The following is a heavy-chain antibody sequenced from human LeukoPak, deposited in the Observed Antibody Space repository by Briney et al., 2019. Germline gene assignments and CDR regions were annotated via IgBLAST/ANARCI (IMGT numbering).Heavy chain of an antibody. CDR1: GYPFTTWE. D-gene: IGHD1-14*01. CDR3: ARGPRNDP. V-gene: IGHV1-8*01. CDR2: VHPNSGDT. Sequence: GASVKVSCKTSGYPFTTWEINWVRQAAGQGLEWMGWVHPNSGDTGYAQRFQGRVTMTRDTSTSTVYVELRGLRYDDTAVYFCARGPRNDPWGQGTLVTVSS. J-gene: IGHJ5*02.